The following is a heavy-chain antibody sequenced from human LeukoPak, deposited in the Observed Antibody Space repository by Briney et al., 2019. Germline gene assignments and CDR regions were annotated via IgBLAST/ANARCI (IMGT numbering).Heavy chain of an antibody. D-gene: IGHD3-22*01. V-gene: IGHV1-46*03. CDR1: GYTFTSYY. CDR3: ARYDRERGFDY. J-gene: IGHJ4*02. CDR2: INPSGGST. Sequence: ASVKVSCKASGYTFTSYYMHWVRQAPGQGLEWMGIINPSGGSTSYAQKFQGRVSMTRDTSTSTVYMELSSLRSEDTAVYYCARYDRERGFDYWGQGTLVTVSS.